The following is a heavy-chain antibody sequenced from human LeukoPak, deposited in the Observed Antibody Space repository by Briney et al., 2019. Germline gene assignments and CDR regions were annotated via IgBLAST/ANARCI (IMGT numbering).Heavy chain of an antibody. J-gene: IGHJ6*02. CDR3: ARGPADFYYYYGMDV. CDR2: INHSGST. D-gene: IGHD3-3*01. Sequence: SETLSLTCAVYGVSFSGYYWSWIRQPPGKGLEWSGEINHSGSTNYNPSLKSRVTISVDTSKNQFSLKLSSVTAADTAVYYCARGPADFYYYYGMDVWGQGTTVTVSS. V-gene: IGHV4-34*01. CDR1: GVSFSGYY.